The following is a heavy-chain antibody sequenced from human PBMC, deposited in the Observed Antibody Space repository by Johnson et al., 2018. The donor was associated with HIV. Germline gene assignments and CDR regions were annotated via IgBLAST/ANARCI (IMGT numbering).Heavy chain of an antibody. D-gene: IGHD6-13*01. CDR3: ARASLGAAPGILSAFDI. V-gene: IGHV3-33*08. CDR2: TWYAGSNQ. J-gene: IGHJ3*02. Sequence: QVQLVESGGGVVQPGGSLRLSCAASGFTFSSYGMHWVRQAPGKGLEWVAVTWYAGSNQYYAAAVTGRFTISRDNSKNTVYLQMNSLRAEDMDVYYCARASLGAAPGILSAFDIWGQGTVVTVSS. CDR1: GFTFSSYG.